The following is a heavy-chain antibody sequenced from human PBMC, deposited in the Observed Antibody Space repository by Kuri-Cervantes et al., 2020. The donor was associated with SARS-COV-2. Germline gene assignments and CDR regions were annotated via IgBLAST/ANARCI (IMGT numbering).Heavy chain of an antibody. CDR1: GYTFTSYG. D-gene: IGHD3-10*01. Sequence: ASVKVSCKASGYTFTSYGISWVRQAPGQGLEWMGWISAYNGNTNYAQKLQGRVTMTTDTSTSTAYMELRSLRSEDTAVYYCARTGYYGSGSDNWFDPWGQGTLVTVSS. V-gene: IGHV1-18*01. CDR3: ARTGYYGSGSDNWFDP. CDR2: ISAYNGNT. J-gene: IGHJ5*02.